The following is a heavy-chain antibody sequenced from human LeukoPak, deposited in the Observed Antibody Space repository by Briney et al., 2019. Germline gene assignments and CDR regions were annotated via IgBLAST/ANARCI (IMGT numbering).Heavy chain of an antibody. CDR3: AHGSAQYYEY. V-gene: IGHV3-15*07. D-gene: IGHD2-15*01. J-gene: IGHJ1*01. CDR1: GLTFSNVW. CDR2: IRSQTAGGTT. Sequence: PGGSLRLSCAVSGLTFSNVWMNWVRQAPGKGLEWVGRIRSQTAGGTTDFAAPVKGRFSISRDDSKNSLYLQMNSLTSEDTAVYYCAHGSAQYYEYWGQGTLVTVSS.